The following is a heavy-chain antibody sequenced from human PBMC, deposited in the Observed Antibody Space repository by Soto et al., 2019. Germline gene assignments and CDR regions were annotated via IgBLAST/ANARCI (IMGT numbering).Heavy chain of an antibody. D-gene: IGHD6-13*01. CDR2: ISSSGNSI. Sequence: PGGSLSLSCAASGFTFSDYYMTWIRQAPGKGLEWVSYISSSGNSIYYADSVKGRFTVSRDNAKNPLFLQMTSLRAEDTAVYYCARRAAAGRSFDYWGQGTLVTVSS. V-gene: IGHV3-11*01. J-gene: IGHJ4*02. CDR1: GFTFSDYY. CDR3: ARRAAAGRSFDY.